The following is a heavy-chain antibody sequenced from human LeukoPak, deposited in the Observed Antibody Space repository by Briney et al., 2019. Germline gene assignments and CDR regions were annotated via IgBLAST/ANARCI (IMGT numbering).Heavy chain of an antibody. CDR1: GFTFSDSY. V-gene: IGHV3-11*01. CDR3: ARGKYSFDY. J-gene: IGHJ4*02. Sequence: KPGGSLRLSCAASGFTFSDSYMSWIRQAPGKGLEYISYISSSGSTIYYADSVKGRFTLSRDNAKNSLSLEINSLRAEDTAVYYCARGKYSFDYWGQGTLVTVSS. CDR2: ISSSGSTI.